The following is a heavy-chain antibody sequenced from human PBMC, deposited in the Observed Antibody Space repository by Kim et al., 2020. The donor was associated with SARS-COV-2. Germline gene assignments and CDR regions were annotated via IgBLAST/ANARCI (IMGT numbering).Heavy chain of an antibody. J-gene: IGHJ4*02. CDR2: ISTRGESI. D-gene: IGHD5-12*01. CDR1: GLSFSDSY. Sequence: GGSLRLSCAASGLSFSDSYMNWVRQAPGKGLEWVSFISTRGESIFYADSVEGRFTISRDNAKNSLYLQMNYLRDEDTAVYYCARSGNGYNAFGIWGQGVLVTASP. CDR3: ARSGNGYNAFGI. V-gene: IGHV3-11*01.